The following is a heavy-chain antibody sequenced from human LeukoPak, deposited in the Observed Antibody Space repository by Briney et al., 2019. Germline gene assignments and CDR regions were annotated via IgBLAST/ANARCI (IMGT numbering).Heavy chain of an antibody. V-gene: IGHV3-30-3*01. Sequence: GGSLRLSCAASGFTFSNYAMHWVRQAPGKGLEWVAVISHHAGNQYYADSVKGRFTISRDNSKNTLYLQMNSLRTEDTAVYYCATQPCSGGSCYLGYWGQGTLVTVSS. D-gene: IGHD2-15*01. CDR1: GFTFSNYA. CDR2: ISHHAGNQ. CDR3: ATQPCSGGSCYLGY. J-gene: IGHJ4*02.